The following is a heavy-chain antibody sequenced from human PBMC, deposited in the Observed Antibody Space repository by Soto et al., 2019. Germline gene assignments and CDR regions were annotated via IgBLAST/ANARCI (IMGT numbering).Heavy chain of an antibody. CDR1: GYSLTNYW. D-gene: IGHD3-10*01. Sequence: PGESLKISCKASGYSLTNYWISWVRQMPGKGLEWMGRIDPSDSYTNYSPSFQGHVTISADKSISTAYLQWSSLKASDTAMYYCARSGSSGSPAYYHLYGMDVWGQGTTVIVYS. V-gene: IGHV5-10-1*01. CDR3: ARSGSSGSPAYYHLYGMDV. J-gene: IGHJ6*02. CDR2: IDPSDSYT.